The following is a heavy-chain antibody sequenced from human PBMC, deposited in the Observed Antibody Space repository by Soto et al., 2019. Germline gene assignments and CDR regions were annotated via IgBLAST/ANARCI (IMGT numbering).Heavy chain of an antibody. CDR3: ARMGAAEASYFDY. J-gene: IGHJ4*02. D-gene: IGHD1-26*01. V-gene: IGHV1-2*04. CDR2: INPNSGGT. Sequence: QVQLVQSGAEVKKPGASVKVSCKASGYTFTGYYMHWVRQAPGQGLEWMGWINPNSGGTNYAQKVQGWVTMTRDTSSSTAYMELSRLRSDDPAVYYCARMGAAEASYFDYWGQGTLVTVSS. CDR1: GYTFTGYY.